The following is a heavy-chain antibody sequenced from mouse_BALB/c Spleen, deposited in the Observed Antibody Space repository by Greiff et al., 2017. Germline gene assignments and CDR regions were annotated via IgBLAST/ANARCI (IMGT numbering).Heavy chain of an antibody. CDR1: GFTFSSYA. CDR3: ARVTSSTMITTFDY. Sequence: EVKLMESGGGLVKPGGSLKLSCAASGFTFSSYAMSWVRQTPEKRLEWVASISSGGSTYYPDSVKGRFTISRDNARNILYLQMSSLRSEDTAMYYCARVTSSTMITTFDYWGQGTTLTVSS. V-gene: IGHV5-6-5*01. D-gene: IGHD2-4*01. J-gene: IGHJ2*01. CDR2: ISSGGST.